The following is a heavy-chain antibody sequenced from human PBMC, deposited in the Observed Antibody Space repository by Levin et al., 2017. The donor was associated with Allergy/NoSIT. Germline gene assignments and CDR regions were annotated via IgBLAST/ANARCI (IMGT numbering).Heavy chain of an antibody. CDR2: INPDGSEK. Sequence: GGSLRLSCAASGFTFSGSWMSWVRQAPGKGLEWVANINPDGSEKTYVDSVKGRFTISRDNAKNLLYLQLNSLRVEDTAVYYCAGAGRFGDTHYWGQGTLVTVSS. D-gene: IGHD3-10*01. CDR3: AGAGRFGDTHY. J-gene: IGHJ4*02. V-gene: IGHV3-7*01. CDR1: GFTFSGSW.